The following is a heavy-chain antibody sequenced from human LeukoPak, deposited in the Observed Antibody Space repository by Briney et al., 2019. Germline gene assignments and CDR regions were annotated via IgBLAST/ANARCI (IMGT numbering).Heavy chain of an antibody. CDR3: AKDDIVVVPAAISKNWFDP. Sequence: PGGSLRLSCAASGFTFSSYAMSWVRQAPGKGLEWVSAISGSGGSTHYADSVKGRFTISRDNSKNTLYLQMNSLRAEDTAVYYCAKDDIVVVPAAISKNWFDPWGQGTLVTVSS. V-gene: IGHV3-23*01. D-gene: IGHD2-2*02. CDR2: ISGSGGST. J-gene: IGHJ5*02. CDR1: GFTFSSYA.